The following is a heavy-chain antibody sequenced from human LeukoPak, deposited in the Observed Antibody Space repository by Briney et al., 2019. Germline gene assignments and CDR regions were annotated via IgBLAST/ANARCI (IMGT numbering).Heavy chain of an antibody. J-gene: IGHJ4*02. Sequence: GGSLRLSCAASGFTFSSYDMTWVRQAPGRGLEWVSSIDSSGGYMFYADSVKGRFIISRDNAKDSLYLQMNSLRVEDTAVYYCLRGDRRDYWGQGTLVTVSS. CDR3: LRGDRRDY. V-gene: IGHV3-21*06. CDR1: GFTFSSYD. CDR2: IDSSGGYM.